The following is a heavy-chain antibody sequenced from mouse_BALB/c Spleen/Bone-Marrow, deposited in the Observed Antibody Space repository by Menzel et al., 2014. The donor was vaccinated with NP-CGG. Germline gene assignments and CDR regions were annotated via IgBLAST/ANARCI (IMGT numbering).Heavy chain of an antibody. V-gene: IGHV14-1*02. CDR2: IDPENGNT. J-gene: IGHJ2*01. CDR1: GFNIKNYY. CDR3: TNFGPFDY. Sequence: EVKLMESGAELVRPGALVKLSCKASGFNIKNYYIHWARQRPEQGLEWIGLIDPENGNTIFDPKFQGKASMTADTSSNTAYLQLSSLTSEDAAVYYCTNFGPFDYWGPGTTLTVSS.